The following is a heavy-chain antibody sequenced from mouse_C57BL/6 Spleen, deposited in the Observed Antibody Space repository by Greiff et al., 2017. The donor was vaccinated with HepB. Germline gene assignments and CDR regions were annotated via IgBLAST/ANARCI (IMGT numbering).Heavy chain of an antibody. CDR1: GYAFTNYL. CDR3: ARSYSNYVGWYFDV. Sequence: VQLQQSGAELVRPGTSVKVSCKASGYAFTNYLIEWVKQRPGQGLEWIGVINPGSGGTNYNEKFKGKATLTADKSSSNAYMQLSRLTSEDSAVYFCARSYSNYVGWYFDVWGTGTTVTVSS. D-gene: IGHD2-5*01. CDR2: INPGSGGT. J-gene: IGHJ1*03. V-gene: IGHV1-54*01.